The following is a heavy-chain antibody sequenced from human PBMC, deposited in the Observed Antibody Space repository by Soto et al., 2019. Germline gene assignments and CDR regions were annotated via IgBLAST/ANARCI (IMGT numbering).Heavy chain of an antibody. CDR1: GFTLGTYW. J-gene: IGHJ3*02. CDR3: ARDVSPGSSSLYLEAFDI. Sequence: ESGGGLVQPGGSLRLSCAASGFTLGTYWMTWVRQAPGKGLEWVANIKQDESKKSYLDSVRGRFTISRDNARNSLYLQMNSLRVEDTGLYYCARDVSPGSSSLYLEAFDIWGQGTMVIVSS. D-gene: IGHD3-10*01. CDR2: IKQDESKK. V-gene: IGHV3-7*05.